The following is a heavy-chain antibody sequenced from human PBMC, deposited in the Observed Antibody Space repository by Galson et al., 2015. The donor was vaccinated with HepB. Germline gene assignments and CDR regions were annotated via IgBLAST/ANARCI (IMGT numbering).Heavy chain of an antibody. CDR1: GFTFSSYS. CDR3: ARAPLLGQQLVLDAFDI. CDR2: ISSSSSYI. J-gene: IGHJ3*02. Sequence: SMRLSCAASGFTFSSYSMNWVRQAPGKGLEWVSSISSSSSYIYYADSVKGRFTISRDNAKNSLYLQMNSLRAEDTAVYYCARAPLLGQQLVLDAFDIWGQGTMVTVSS. V-gene: IGHV3-21*01. D-gene: IGHD6-13*01.